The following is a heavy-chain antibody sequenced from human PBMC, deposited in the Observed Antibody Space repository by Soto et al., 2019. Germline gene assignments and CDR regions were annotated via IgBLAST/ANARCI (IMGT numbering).Heavy chain of an antibody. CDR1: GYNFRNFW. CDR2: IYPGDSDT. J-gene: IGHJ4*02. CDR3: VRERAYSYGSGRYPGY. Sequence: PGESLKISCKGYGYNFRNFWIGWVRQMPGKGLEWMGIIYPGDSDTRYSPSFQGQVTISADKSISTAYLQWSSLKASDTAMYYCVRERAYSYGSGRYPGYWGQGTLVTVSS. V-gene: IGHV5-51*01. D-gene: IGHD3-10*01.